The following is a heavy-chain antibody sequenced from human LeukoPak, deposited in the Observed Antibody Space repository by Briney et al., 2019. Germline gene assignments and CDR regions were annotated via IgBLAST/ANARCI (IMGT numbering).Heavy chain of an antibody. D-gene: IGHD4-17*01. CDR1: GYTFTNYY. CDR3: ARSYGDYVPDY. CDR2: IIPIFGTA. J-gene: IGHJ4*02. Sequence: SVKVSCKASGYTFTNYYIYWVRQAPGQGLEWMGRIIPIFGTANYAQKFQGRVTITTDESTSTAYMELSSLRSEDTAVYYCARSYGDYVPDYWGQGTLVTVSS. V-gene: IGHV1-69*05.